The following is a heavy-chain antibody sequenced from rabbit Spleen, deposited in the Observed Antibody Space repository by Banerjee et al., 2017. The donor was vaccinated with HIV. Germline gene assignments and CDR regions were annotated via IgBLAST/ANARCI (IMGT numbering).Heavy chain of an antibody. D-gene: IGHD1-1*01. CDR2: IYSLSGSA. Sequence: QEQLVESGGGLVQPGGSLRLSCTASGFLFSPNYWISWVRQAPGKGLEWIGCIYSLSGSAYDASWAKGRFTISETSSTTVTLQMTSLTAADTATYCCAGDHAVSGYRFNLWGPGTLVTV. CDR1: GFLFSPNYW. J-gene: IGHJ4*01. CDR3: AGDHAVSGYRFNL. V-gene: IGHV1S45*01.